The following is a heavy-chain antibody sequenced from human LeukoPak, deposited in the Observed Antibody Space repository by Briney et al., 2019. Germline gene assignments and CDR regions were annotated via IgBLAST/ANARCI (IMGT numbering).Heavy chain of an antibody. CDR3: ARGSSYDSSGYQY. CDR1: GGSISSGSYY. D-gene: IGHD3-22*01. CDR2: IYTCGST. V-gene: IGHV4-61*02. Sequence: PSQTLSLTCTVSGGSISSGSYYWSWIRQPAGKGLEWIGRIYTCGSTNYNPSLKSRVTISVDTSKNQFSLKLSSVTAADTAVYYCARGSSYDSSGYQYWGQGTLVTVSS. J-gene: IGHJ4*02.